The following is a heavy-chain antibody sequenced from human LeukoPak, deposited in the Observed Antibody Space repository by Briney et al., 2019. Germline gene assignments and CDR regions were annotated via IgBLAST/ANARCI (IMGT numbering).Heavy chain of an antibody. J-gene: IGHJ3*02. CDR3: ARHPAFDI. CDR2: INPNNGGT. Sequence: ASVKVSCKASGYTFTSYGISWVRQAPGQGLEWMGWINPNNGGTDYARKFRGRVTVTLDTSISTVYIELSRLRSDDTAVYYCARHPAFDIWGQGTMVTVSS. CDR1: GYTFTSYG. V-gene: IGHV1-2*02.